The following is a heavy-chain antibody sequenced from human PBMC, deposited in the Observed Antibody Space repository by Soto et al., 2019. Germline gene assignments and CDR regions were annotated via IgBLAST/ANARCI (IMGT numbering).Heavy chain of an antibody. J-gene: IGHJ6*02. V-gene: IGHV3-30-3*01. CDR2: ISYDGSKK. CDR1: GFMFSSYA. Sequence: QEQLVESGGGVVQPGRSLRLSCVASGFMFSSYAMHWVRQAPGKGLEGVAVISYDGSKKYYTDSVKGRYTISRDDSKNTLYPQMSSLRVEYTAVYYCARAPHGMDVWGQGTRVTVSS. CDR3: ARAPHGMDV.